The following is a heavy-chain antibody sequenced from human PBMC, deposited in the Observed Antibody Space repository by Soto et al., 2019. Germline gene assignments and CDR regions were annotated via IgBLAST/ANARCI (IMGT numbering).Heavy chain of an antibody. J-gene: IGHJ5*02. Sequence: EVQLVESGGGLVQPGGSLRLSCAASGFIFSNYEMNWVRQAPGKGLQWVSFISPTGNKIYYGESVKGRFTISRDNAKNSVFLQMNSLTADDTAVYFCARSFPRFTAPASWGQGTLVTFAS. V-gene: IGHV3-48*03. CDR3: ARSFPRFTAPAS. CDR2: ISPTGNKI. CDR1: GFIFSNYE. D-gene: IGHD3-3*02.